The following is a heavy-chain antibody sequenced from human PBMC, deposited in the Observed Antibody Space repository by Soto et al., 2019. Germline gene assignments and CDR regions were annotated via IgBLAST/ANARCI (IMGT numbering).Heavy chain of an antibody. J-gene: IGHJ4*02. CDR1: GFNFSSYA. V-gene: IGHV3-23*04. CDR3: AKGYRGNPGGPDY. Sequence: EVQLVESGGGLVQPGGSLRLSCAASGFNFSSYAMSWVRQAPGKGLEWVSGLTGSGSATYYAASVEGRFTISRDNSKKTVYLQRKSLRAEDRAVYYCAKGYRGNPGGPDYWGQGTPVPVSS. D-gene: IGHD1-1*01. CDR2: LTGSGSAT.